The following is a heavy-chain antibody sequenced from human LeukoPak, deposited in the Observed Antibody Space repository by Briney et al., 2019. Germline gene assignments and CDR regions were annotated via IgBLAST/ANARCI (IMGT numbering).Heavy chain of an antibody. CDR2: ISTSGSYT. D-gene: IGHD3-3*01. V-gene: IGHV3-21*06. J-gene: IGHJ4*02. Sequence: PGGSLRLSCAASGLTFSDYSLNWVRQAPGKGLEWVSGISTSGSYTYYADSVKGRFTISRDDANYSLYLQMNSLRPEDTAVYYCVRDHHKLRFLQWGPYFFDYWGQGTLVTVSS. CDR3: VRDHHKLRFLQWGPYFFDY. CDR1: GLTFSDYS.